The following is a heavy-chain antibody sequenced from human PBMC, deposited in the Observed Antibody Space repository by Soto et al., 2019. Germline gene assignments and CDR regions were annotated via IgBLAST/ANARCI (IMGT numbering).Heavy chain of an antibody. CDR1: GLTFSNYA. Sequence: GGSLRLSCATSGLTFSNYAMSWVRQAPGGGLEWVSSMSGSSSTTYYADSVKGRFTISRDRSKNTLYLQMSSLRAEDTALYYCAKNQERELPRVIDFWGQGTLVTVSS. CDR2: MSGSSSTT. CDR3: AKNQERELPRVIDF. V-gene: IGHV3-23*01. D-gene: IGHD1-7*01. J-gene: IGHJ4*02.